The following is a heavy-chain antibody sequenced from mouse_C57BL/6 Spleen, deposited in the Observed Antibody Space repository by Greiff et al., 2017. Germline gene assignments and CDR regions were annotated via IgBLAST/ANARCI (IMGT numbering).Heavy chain of an antibody. CDR1: GYTFTDYY. Sequence: EVQLQQSGPELVKPGASVKISCKASGYTFTDYYMNWVKQSHGKSLEWIGDINPNNGGTSYNQKFKGKATLTVDKSSSTAYMELRSLTSEDSAVYYCARFYYGSSPLYAMDYWGQGTSVTVSS. CDR2: INPNNGGT. J-gene: IGHJ4*01. D-gene: IGHD1-1*01. V-gene: IGHV1-26*01. CDR3: ARFYYGSSPLYAMDY.